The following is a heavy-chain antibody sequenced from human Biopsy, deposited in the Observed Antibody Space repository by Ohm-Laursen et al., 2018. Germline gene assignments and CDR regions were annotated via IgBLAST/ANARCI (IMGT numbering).Heavy chain of an antibody. D-gene: IGHD4-23*01. V-gene: IGHV4-59*11. CDR1: GGSFTGHY. CDR3: ARGSNEYGGLYFPH. J-gene: IGHJ1*01. Sequence: TLSLTWTVSGGSFTGHYWTWIRQPPGQGLEWIGHISHTGYTSYKPSLKSRVTISLDTSRKHFSLRLTSLAAADTAVYYCARGSNEYGGLYFPHWGQGTLVTVSS. CDR2: ISHTGYT.